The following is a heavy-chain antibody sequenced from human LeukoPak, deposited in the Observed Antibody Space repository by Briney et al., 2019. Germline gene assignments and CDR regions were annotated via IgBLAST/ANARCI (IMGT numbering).Heavy chain of an antibody. J-gene: IGHJ4*02. CDR3: SRVQCTSPSCPYY. CDR1: GFTFSSYA. Sequence: GGSLRLSCAASGFTFSSYAMYWVRQAPGKGLEWVSSISGSGGSTYYADSVKGRFIISRDNSKNTLYLQMNSLRAEDTAVYYCSRVQCTSPSCPYYWGQGTLVTVSS. V-gene: IGHV3-23*01. D-gene: IGHD2-2*01. CDR2: ISGSGGST.